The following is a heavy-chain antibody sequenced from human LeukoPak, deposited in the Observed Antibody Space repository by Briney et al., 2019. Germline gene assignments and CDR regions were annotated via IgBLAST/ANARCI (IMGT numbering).Heavy chain of an antibody. V-gene: IGHV3-48*01. Sequence: GGSLRLSCAASGFTFSSYTMNWVRQAPGKGLEWVSYISGSGSTIYYADSVKGRFTISRDNAKNTLYLQMNSLRAEDTAVYYCAKDIVVVPAARSYWYFDLWGRGTLVTVSS. D-gene: IGHD2-2*01. J-gene: IGHJ2*01. CDR3: AKDIVVVPAARSYWYFDL. CDR1: GFTFSSYT. CDR2: ISGSGSTI.